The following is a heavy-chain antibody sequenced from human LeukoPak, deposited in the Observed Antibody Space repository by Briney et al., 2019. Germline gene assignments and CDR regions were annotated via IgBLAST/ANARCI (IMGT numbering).Heavy chain of an antibody. CDR1: GFTFNTYG. V-gene: IGHV3-23*01. D-gene: IGHD3-10*01. J-gene: IGHJ4*02. CDR3: ARGGVDYYGSGTYYLMYYFDY. Sequence: PGGSLRLSCAVSGFTFNTYGMTWVRQAPGKGLEWVSGISGSDGSTYHADSVKGRFTISRDDPHNTLYLQMNSLRAEDTAVYFCARGGVDYYGSGTYYLMYYFDYWGQGALVTVSS. CDR2: ISGSDGST.